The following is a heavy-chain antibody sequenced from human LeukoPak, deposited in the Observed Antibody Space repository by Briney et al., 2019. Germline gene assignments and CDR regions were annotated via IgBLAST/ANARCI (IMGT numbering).Heavy chain of an antibody. CDR3: ARDTGYYYDSSGAFDI. D-gene: IGHD3-22*01. V-gene: IGHV3-66*01. J-gene: IGHJ3*02. Sequence: GGSLGLSCAASGFTLSSNYMSWVRQAPGKGLEWVSVIYSGGSTYYADSVKGRFTISRDNSKNTLYLQMNSLRAEDTAVYYCARDTGYYYDSSGAFDIWGQGTMVTVSS. CDR2: IYSGGST. CDR1: GFTLSSNY.